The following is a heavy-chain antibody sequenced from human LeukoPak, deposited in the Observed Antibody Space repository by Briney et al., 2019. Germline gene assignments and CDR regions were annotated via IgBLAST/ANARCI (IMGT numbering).Heavy chain of an antibody. CDR3: AKDSNGWYQRGSNYFDY. Sequence: GGSLRLSCAASGFNFNSYTMNRVRQAPGKGLEWVSTISGRGSRTYYVDSVQGRVTISRDNSKNTLYLQMNGLRAEDTAEYYCAKDSNGWYQRGSNYFDYWGQGTLVTVSS. D-gene: IGHD6-19*01. CDR2: ISGRGSRT. V-gene: IGHV3-23*01. CDR1: GFNFNSYT. J-gene: IGHJ4*02.